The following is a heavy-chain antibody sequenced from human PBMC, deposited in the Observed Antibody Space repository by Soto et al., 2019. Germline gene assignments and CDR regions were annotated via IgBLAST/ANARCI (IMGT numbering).Heavy chain of an antibody. CDR3: ARGRAAARWFDP. CDR2: INHSGST. CDR1: GGSFSGYY. D-gene: IGHD6-13*01. V-gene: IGHV4-34*01. J-gene: IGHJ5*02. Sequence: SETLSLTCAVYGGSFSGYYWTWIRQPPGKGLEWIGEINHSGSTNYNPSLKSRVTISVDTSKNQFSLKLSSVTAADTAVYYCARGRAAARWFDPWGQGTLVTVS.